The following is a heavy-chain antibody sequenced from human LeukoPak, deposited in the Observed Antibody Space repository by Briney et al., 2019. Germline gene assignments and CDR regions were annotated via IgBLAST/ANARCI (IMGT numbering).Heavy chain of an antibody. V-gene: IGHV4-59*01. D-gene: IGHD6-19*01. CDR2: IYYSGST. J-gene: IGHJ6*02. Sequence: SETLSLTCTVSGGSISSYYWSWIRQPPGKGLEWIGYIYYSGSTNYNPSLKSRVTISVDTSKNQFSLKLSSMTAADTAVYYCARGVAVAGNSDGMDVWGQGTTVTVSS. CDR1: GGSISSYY. CDR3: ARGVAVAGNSDGMDV.